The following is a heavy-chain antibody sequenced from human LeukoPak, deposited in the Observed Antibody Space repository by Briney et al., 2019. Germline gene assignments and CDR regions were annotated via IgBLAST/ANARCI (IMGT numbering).Heavy chain of an antibody. D-gene: IGHD2-2*01. CDR1: GFTFSSYG. Sequence: GGSLRLSCAASGFTFSSYGMHWVRQAPGKGLEWVSVIYSGGSTYYADSVKGRFTISRDNSKNTLYLQMNSLRAEDTAVYYCARDDRYCSSTSCYFHGMDVWGQGTTVTVSS. J-gene: IGHJ6*02. CDR3: ARDDRYCSSTSCYFHGMDV. CDR2: IYSGGST. V-gene: IGHV3-53*01.